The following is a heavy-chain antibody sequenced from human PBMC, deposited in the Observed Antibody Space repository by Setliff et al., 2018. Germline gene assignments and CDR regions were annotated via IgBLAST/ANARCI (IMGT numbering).Heavy chain of an antibody. D-gene: IGHD3-3*01. V-gene: IGHV5-51*01. CDR3: ARGGDIITIFGVITPDYYYYMDV. CDR2: IYPGDSDT. Sequence: GESLKISCKGSGYTFTNYWIGWVRQMPGKGLEWMGLIYPGDSDTRYSPSFQGQVTISADRSISTAYLQISSLKAEDTAVYYCARGGDIITIFGVITPDYYYYMDVWGTGTTVTVSS. J-gene: IGHJ6*03. CDR1: GYTFTNYW.